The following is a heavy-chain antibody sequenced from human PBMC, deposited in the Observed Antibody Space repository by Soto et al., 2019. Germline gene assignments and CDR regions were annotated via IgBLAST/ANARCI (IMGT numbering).Heavy chain of an antibody. CDR1: GYTFTSYG. CDR3: ARVAPPGDY. J-gene: IGHJ4*02. CDR2: ISAHNRNT. Sequence: QVQLVQSGAEVKKPGASVKVSCKASGYTFTSYGISWVRQAPGQGLEWMGWISAHNRNTNYAQELQRXXTXATDTSTSTAYMELRSLRSDDTAVYYCARVAPPGDYWGQGTLVTVSS. V-gene: IGHV1-18*01.